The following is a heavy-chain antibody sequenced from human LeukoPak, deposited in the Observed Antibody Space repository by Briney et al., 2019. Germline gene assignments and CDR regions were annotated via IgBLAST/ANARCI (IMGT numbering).Heavy chain of an antibody. J-gene: IGHJ4*02. CDR1: GFTSNHYG. D-gene: IGHD4-11*01. CDR2: IWSDGTNK. CDR3: AKDAQRGFDYSNSLEY. V-gene: IGHV3-33*06. Sequence: PGRSLRLSCAAAGFTSNHYGMHWVRQAPGKGLEWVAVIWSDGTNKYYTDSVKGRFTISRVDSENTVYLQMNSLRPEDTGVYYCAKDAQRGFDYSNSLEYWGQGTPVTVST.